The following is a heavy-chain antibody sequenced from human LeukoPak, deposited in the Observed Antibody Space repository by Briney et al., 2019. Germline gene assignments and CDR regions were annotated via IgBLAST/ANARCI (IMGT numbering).Heavy chain of an antibody. CDR1: GGSLSFYY. D-gene: IGHD2-8*01. CDR2: ISQNGDS. V-gene: IGHV4-34*01. Sequence: SETLSLTCGVSGGSLSFYYWSWIRQSPGKGLEWIAEISQNGDSNYNMSLKSRVTISVDTSKNQFSLKLSSVTAADTAVYYCARGLLMVYARYFDYWGQGTLVTVSS. CDR3: ARGLLMVYARYFDY. J-gene: IGHJ4*02.